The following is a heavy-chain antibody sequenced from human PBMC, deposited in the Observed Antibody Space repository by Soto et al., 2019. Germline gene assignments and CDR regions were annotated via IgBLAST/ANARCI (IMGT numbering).Heavy chain of an antibody. V-gene: IGHV4-34*01. Sequence: SETLSLTCAVYGGSFSGYYWSWIRQPPGKGLEWIGDINRSGSTNYNPSLKSRVTISVDTSKNQFSLKLSSVTAADTAVYYCARVFGSPLSLYGMDVWGQGTTVTVSS. CDR2: INRSGST. D-gene: IGHD3-3*01. CDR3: ARVFGSPLSLYGMDV. J-gene: IGHJ6*02. CDR1: GGSFSGYY.